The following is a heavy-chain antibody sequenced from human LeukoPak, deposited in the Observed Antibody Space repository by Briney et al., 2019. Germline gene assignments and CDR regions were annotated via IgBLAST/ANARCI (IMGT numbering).Heavy chain of an antibody. J-gene: IGHJ4*02. V-gene: IGHV1-69*04. D-gene: IGHD2-2*01. CDR3: AREGYCSSTSCFLDY. CDR1: GGTFSSYA. Sequence: SVKVSCKASGGTFSSYAISWVRQAPGQGLEWMGRIIPILGIANYAQKFQGRVTITADKSTNTAYMELSSLRSEDTAVYYCAREGYCSSTSCFLDYWGQGTLVTVSS. CDR2: IIPILGIA.